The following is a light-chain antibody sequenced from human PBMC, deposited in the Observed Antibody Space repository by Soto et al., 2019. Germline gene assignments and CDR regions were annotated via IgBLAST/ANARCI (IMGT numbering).Light chain of an antibody. CDR2: GVS. CDR3: SSYSSSTSLVV. J-gene: IGLJ2*01. Sequence: QSALTQPASVSGSPGQSITISCTGTSNDIGAYNYVSWYQQHPGNAPKLIIYGVSTRPSGVSNRFSGSKFGNTASLTISGLQAEDEADYYCSSYSSSTSLVVFGEGTKLTVL. CDR1: SNDIGAYNY. V-gene: IGLV2-14*01.